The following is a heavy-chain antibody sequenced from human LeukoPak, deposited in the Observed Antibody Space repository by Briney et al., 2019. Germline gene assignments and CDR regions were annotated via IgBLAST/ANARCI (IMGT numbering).Heavy chain of an antibody. CDR3: ARVSSSGWYFSLLYYCYYMDV. CDR2: ISYDGSNK. V-gene: IGHV3-30*04. J-gene: IGHJ6*03. CDR1: GFTFSSYA. D-gene: IGHD6-19*01. Sequence: GGSLRLSCAASGFTFSSYAMHWVRQAPGKGLEWVAVISYDGSNKYYADSVKGRFTISRDNSKNTLYLQMNSLRAEDTAVYYCARVSSSGWYFSLLYYCYYMDVWGKGTTVTVSS.